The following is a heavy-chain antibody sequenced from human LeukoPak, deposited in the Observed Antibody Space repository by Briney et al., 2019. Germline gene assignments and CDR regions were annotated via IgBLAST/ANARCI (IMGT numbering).Heavy chain of an antibody. V-gene: IGHV3-23*01. J-gene: IGHJ4*02. D-gene: IGHD3-16*01. CDR3: AKAREELGESYYFDY. CDR1: GFTFSGYA. Sequence: QPGRSLRLSCAASGFTFSGYAMSWVRQPPGKGLEWVSVISSSGGSTYYADSVKGRFTISRDNSKNTLYLQMNTLRAEDTAVYYCAKAREELGESYYFDYWGQGTLVTVSS. CDR2: ISSSGGST.